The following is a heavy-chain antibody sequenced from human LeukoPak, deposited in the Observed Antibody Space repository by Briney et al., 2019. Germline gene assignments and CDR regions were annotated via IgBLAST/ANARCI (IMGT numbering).Heavy chain of an antibody. CDR2: TRNKPESYTT. D-gene: IGHD1-26*01. CDR3: ARGGRRWGGAFDI. CDR1: GFIFSDHY. Sequence: GGSLRLSCAASGFIFSDHYMEWLRQAPGKGVEGVGRTRNKPESYTTEYAASVKGRFIISRDDSKNSLYLQMNSLKTEDTAVFYCARGGRRWGGAFDIWGQGTMVTVSS. V-gene: IGHV3-72*01. J-gene: IGHJ3*02.